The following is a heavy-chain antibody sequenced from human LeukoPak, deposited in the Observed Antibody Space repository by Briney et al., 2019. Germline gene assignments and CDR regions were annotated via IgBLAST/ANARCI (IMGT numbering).Heavy chain of an antibody. CDR2: IYYSGST. J-gene: IGHJ5*02. V-gene: IGHV4-59*08. Sequence: SETLSLTCTVSGGSISSYYWSWIRQPPGKGLEWIGYIYYSGSTNYNPSLKSRVTISVDTPKNHFSLILTSLTAADTAVYYCARHLRRTRDYSTYTAWGQGALVTVSS. D-gene: IGHD4-17*01. CDR1: GGSISSYY. CDR3: ARHLRRTRDYSTYTA.